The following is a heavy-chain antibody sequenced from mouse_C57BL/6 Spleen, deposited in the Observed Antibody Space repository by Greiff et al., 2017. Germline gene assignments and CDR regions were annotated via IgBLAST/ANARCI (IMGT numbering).Heavy chain of an antibody. CDR1: GFTFSDYY. CDR3: ARDRGDLDY. V-gene: IGHV5-16*01. Sequence: EVKLVESEGGLVQPGSSMKLSCTASGFTFSDYYMAWVRQVPEKGLEWVANINYDGSSTYYLDSLKSRFIISRDNAKNLLYLQMSSLKSEDTATYYCARDRGDLDYWGQGTTLTVSS. D-gene: IGHD3-1*01. CDR2: INYDGSST. J-gene: IGHJ2*01.